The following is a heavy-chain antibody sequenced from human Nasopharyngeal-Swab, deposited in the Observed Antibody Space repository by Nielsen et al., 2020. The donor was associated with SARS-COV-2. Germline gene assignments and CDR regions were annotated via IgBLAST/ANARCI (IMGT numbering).Heavy chain of an antibody. Sequence: ASVKVSCKASGYTFSSYYMHWVRQAPGQGLEWMGIINPSGGSTTYAQKFQGRVTMTKDTSTSTVYMELSSLRSEDTAVYYCARDLGSSWYGDAFDIWGQGTMVTVSS. J-gene: IGHJ3*02. V-gene: IGHV1-46*01. D-gene: IGHD6-13*01. CDR2: INPSGGST. CDR3: ARDLGSSWYGDAFDI. CDR1: GYTFSSYY.